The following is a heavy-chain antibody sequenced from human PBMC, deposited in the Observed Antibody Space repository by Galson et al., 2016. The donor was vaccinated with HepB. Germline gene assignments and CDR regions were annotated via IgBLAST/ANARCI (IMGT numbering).Heavy chain of an antibody. J-gene: IGHJ2*01. CDR2: IYYSGNT. CDR1: GGSISSDNHY. Sequence: SETLSLTCTVSGGSISSDNHYWGCIRQPPGKRLEWIATIYYSGNTYYNPSLKSRVSMSVDTSKNQFSLKLRSVTAADTAVYYCARVDSGYDPYWYFDLWGRGTLVTVSS. V-gene: IGHV4-39*01. D-gene: IGHD5-12*01. CDR3: ARVDSGYDPYWYFDL.